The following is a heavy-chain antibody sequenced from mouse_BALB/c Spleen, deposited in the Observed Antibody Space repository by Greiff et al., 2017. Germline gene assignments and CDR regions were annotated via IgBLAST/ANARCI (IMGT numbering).Heavy chain of an antibody. V-gene: IGHV1-80*01. J-gene: IGHJ2*01. CDR3: AREGLLDY. CDR1: GYAFSSYW. Sequence: VHLVESGAELVRPGSSVKISCKASGYAFSSYWMNWVKQRPGQGLEWIGQIYPGDGDTNYNGKFKGKATLTADKSSSTAYMQLSSLTSEDSAVYFCAREGLLDYWGQGTTLTVSS. D-gene: IGHD2-3*01. CDR2: IYPGDGDT.